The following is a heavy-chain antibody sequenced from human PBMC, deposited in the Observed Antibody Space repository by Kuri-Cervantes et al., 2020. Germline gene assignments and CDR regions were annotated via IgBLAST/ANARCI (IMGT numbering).Heavy chain of an antibody. CDR2: ISYDGSNK. CDR1: GFTFSSYG. V-gene: IGHV3-30*03. Sequence: GGSLRLSCAASGFTFSSYGMHWVRQAPGKGLEWVAVISYDGSNKYYADSVKGRFTISRDNSKNTLYLQMNSLRAEDTAVYYCARHEYSNYYDSSGLSSNFDCWGQGTLVTVSS. J-gene: IGHJ4*02. CDR3: ARHEYSNYYDSSGLSSNFDC. D-gene: IGHD3-22*01.